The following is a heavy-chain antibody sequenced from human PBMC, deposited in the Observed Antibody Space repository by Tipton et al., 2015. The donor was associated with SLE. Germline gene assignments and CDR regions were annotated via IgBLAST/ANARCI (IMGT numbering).Heavy chain of an antibody. J-gene: IGHJ6*03. D-gene: IGHD3-16*01. CDR3: ARGVSGYFHYCYMDV. Sequence: TLSLTCAVSGGSFSGYAWSWVRQPPGKGLEWIGEVSHTRSTNYNPSLKSRGTISLDTSNNQFSLGLSSVTAADTAVYYCARGVSGYFHYCYMDVWGKGTTVTISS. V-gene: IGHV4-34*01. CDR2: VSHTRST. CDR1: GGSFSGYA.